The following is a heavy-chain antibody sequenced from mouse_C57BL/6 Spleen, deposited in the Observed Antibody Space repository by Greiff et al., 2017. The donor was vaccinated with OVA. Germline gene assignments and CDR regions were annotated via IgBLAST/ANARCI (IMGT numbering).Heavy chain of an antibody. CDR1: GFTFSNYW. Sequence: EVQLVESGGGLVQPGGSMKLSCVASGFTFSNYWMNWVRQSPEKGLEWVAQIRLKSDNYATHYAESVKGRFTISRDASKSSVYLQMNNLRAEDTGIYYGSGRYYFDVWGTGTTVTVSS. V-gene: IGHV6-3*01. CDR2: IRLKSDNYAT. J-gene: IGHJ1*03. CDR3: SGRYYFDV. D-gene: IGHD1-1*01.